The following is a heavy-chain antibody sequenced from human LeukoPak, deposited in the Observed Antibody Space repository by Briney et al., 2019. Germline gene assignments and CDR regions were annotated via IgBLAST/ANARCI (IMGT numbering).Heavy chain of an antibody. CDR3: AKGVTGTTSWFDP. CDR1: GFTFSSYG. Sequence: GGSLRLTCAASGFTFSSYGMHWVRQAPGKGLEWVAVIWYDGSNKYYADSVKGRFTISRDNSKNTLYLQMNSLRAEDTAVYYCAKGVTGTTSWFDPWGQGTLVTVSS. J-gene: IGHJ5*02. CDR2: IWYDGSNK. V-gene: IGHV3-33*06. D-gene: IGHD1-7*01.